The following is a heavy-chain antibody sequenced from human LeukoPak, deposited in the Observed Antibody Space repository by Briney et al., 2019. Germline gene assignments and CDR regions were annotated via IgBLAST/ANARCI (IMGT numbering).Heavy chain of an antibody. V-gene: IGHV4-39*07. CDR3: AREGIRSNEKVDAFDI. CDR2: IYYSGST. J-gene: IGHJ3*02. Sequence: SSETLSLTCTVSGGSISSSSYYWGWIRQPPGKGLEWIGSIYYSGSTYYNPSLKSRVTISVDTSKNQFSLKLSSVTAADTAVYYCAREGIRSNEKVDAFDIWGQGTMVTVSS. CDR1: GGSISSSSYY. D-gene: IGHD6-13*01.